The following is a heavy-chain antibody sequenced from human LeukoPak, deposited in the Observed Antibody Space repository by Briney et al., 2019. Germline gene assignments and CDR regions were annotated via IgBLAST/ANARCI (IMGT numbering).Heavy chain of an antibody. D-gene: IGHD2-15*01. CDR2: ISGGDEST. V-gene: IGHV3-23*01. Sequence: PGGSLRLSCAASGFTFSSYAMSWVRQAPGKGLEWVSAISGGDESTYNADSVKGRFIISRDNSKNTLYLQMNSLRAEDTAVYFCAKGEGGYCSSSSCSTYFDYWGQGTLVTVSS. CDR1: GFTFSSYA. CDR3: AKGEGGYCSSSSCSTYFDY. J-gene: IGHJ4*02.